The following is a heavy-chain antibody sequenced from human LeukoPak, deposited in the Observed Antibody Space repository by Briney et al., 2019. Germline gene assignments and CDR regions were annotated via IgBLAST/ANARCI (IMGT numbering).Heavy chain of an antibody. CDR1: GYTFTSYY. CDR3: ARDQGSGYTPLYYFDY. CDR2: INPSGGST. Sequence: ASVKVSCKASGYTFTSYYMHWMRQAPGQGLEWTGIINPSGGSTSYAQKFQGRVTMTRDTSTSTVYMELSSLRSEDTAVYYCARDQGSGYTPLYYFDYWGQGTLVTVSS. D-gene: IGHD3-3*01. V-gene: IGHV1-46*03. J-gene: IGHJ4*02.